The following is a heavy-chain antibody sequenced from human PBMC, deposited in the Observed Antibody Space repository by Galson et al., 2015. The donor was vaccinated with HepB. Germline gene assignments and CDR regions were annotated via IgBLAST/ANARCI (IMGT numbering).Heavy chain of an antibody. CDR2: ISSSSGTI. CDR3: ARETSSGWDY. V-gene: IGHV3-48*04. CDR1: GFTFSSYN. D-gene: IGHD6-19*01. J-gene: IGHJ4*02. Sequence: SLRLSCAASGFTFSSYNMNWVRQAPGKGLEWVSYISSSSGTIYYADSVKGRFTLSRDNARSSLDLQMSGLTSEDTAVYYCARETSSGWDYWGQGTLVAVSS.